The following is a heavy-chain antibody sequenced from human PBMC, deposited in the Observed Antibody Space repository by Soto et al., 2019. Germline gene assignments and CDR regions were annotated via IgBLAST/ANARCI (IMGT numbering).Heavy chain of an antibody. J-gene: IGHJ6*02. D-gene: IGHD2-2*01. V-gene: IGHV1-2*04. CDR1: GYTFTGYY. Sequence: ASVKVSCKASGYTFTGYYMHWVRQAPGKGLEWMGWINPNSGGTNYAQKFQGWFTMTRDTSISTAYMELSRLRSDGKTVYYCARGADCSSTSCSLEDYYYGMDFWGQGTTVTVSS. CDR2: INPNSGGT. CDR3: ARGADCSSTSCSLEDYYYGMDF.